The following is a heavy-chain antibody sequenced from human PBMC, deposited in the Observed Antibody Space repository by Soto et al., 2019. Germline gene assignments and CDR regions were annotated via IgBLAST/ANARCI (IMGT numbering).Heavy chain of an antibody. CDR1: GDTFKNCV. D-gene: IGHD3-10*01. J-gene: IGHJ6*02. V-gene: IGHV1-69*01. Sequence: QVQVVQSGVEVRRPGSSVKVSCKASGDTFKNCVISWVRQAPGQGLEWMGGNIPLFGTTDFAQRFQGRLTITTDESTTTAYMELSRLRSEDTATYYCAAGLGFGTLSVVWGQGPTVIVSS. CDR3: AAGLGFGTLSVV. CDR2: NIPLFGTT.